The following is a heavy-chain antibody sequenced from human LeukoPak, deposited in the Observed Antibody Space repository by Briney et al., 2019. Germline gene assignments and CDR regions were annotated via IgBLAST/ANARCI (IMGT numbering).Heavy chain of an antibody. J-gene: IGHJ4*02. CDR1: GESFSDYY. V-gene: IGHV4-34*01. CDR2: INHSGST. D-gene: IGHD3/OR15-3a*01. CDR3: ARQTGSGLFILP. Sequence: KASETLSLTCAVYGESFSDYYWSWIRQPPGKGLEWIGEINHSGSTNYSPSLKSRVTISVNTSKNQFSLKLTSVTAADTAVYYCARQTGSGLFILPGGQGTLVTVSS.